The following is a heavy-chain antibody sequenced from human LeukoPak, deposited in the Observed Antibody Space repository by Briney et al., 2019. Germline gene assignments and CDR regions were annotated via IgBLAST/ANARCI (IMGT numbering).Heavy chain of an antibody. Sequence: PGGSLRLSCAASGFTFRNYGMHWVRQAPGKGLEWVAGIQYDGSKEYYADSVMGRFTISRDNSRDTLYLQMNSLRAEDTAVYYCARVRYSQGAFDIWGQGTMVTVSS. V-gene: IGHV3-33*05. CDR1: GFTFRNYG. CDR2: IQYDGSKE. D-gene: IGHD5-18*01. J-gene: IGHJ3*02. CDR3: ARVRYSQGAFDI.